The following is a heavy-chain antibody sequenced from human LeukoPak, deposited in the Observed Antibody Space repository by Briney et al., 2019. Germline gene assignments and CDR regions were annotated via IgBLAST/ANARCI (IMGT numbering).Heavy chain of an antibody. V-gene: IGHV4-59*01. CDR3: ARGLGSSSSWYSGPWYFDL. CDR1: GGSISSYY. J-gene: IGHJ2*01. CDR2: IHYSGST. D-gene: IGHD6-13*01. Sequence: PSETLSLTCTVSGGSISSYYWSWIRQPPGKGLEYIGYIHYSGSTNYNPSPKSRVTISVDTSKNQFSLKLRSVTAADTAVYYCARGLGSSSSWYSGPWYFDLWGRGTLVTVSS.